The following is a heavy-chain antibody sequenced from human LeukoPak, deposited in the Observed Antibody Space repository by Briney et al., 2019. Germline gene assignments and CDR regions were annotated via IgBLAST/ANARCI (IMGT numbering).Heavy chain of an antibody. Sequence: PGGSLRLSCAASGFTFSSYWMSWVRQAPGKGLEWVANIKQDGSEKYYVDSVKGRFTISRDNAKNSLYLQMNSLRAEDTAVYYCARSIAPAATGAFDIWGQGTMVTVSS. D-gene: IGHD6-13*01. J-gene: IGHJ3*02. V-gene: IGHV3-7*01. CDR2: IKQDGSEK. CDR3: ARSIAPAATGAFDI. CDR1: GFTFSSYW.